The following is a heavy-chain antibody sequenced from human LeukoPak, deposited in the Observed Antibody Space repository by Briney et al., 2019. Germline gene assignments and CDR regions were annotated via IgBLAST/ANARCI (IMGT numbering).Heavy chain of an antibody. CDR1: GDSISSGNFY. CDR2: IYYNGIT. J-gene: IGHJ4*02. CDR3: ARDHGDFVQHD. Sequence: SETLSLTCTVSGDSISSGNFYWGWIRQPPGKELQWIGSIYYNGITHYNPSLESRVTISADTSTNEFSLKLRSVAAADTAMYYCARDHGDFVQHDWGQGTLVTVSS. D-gene: IGHD4-17*01. V-gene: IGHV4-39*01.